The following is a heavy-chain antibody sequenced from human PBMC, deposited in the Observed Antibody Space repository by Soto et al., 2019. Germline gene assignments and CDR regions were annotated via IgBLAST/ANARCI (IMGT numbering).Heavy chain of an antibody. CDR2: IXNXXXX. Sequence: SETLSLTCAVSGGYISGGYYSWSWIRQPPGKGXXXFGXIXNXXXXXXNSSLKSRVTISVDRSKNHFFLNLTSVTAADTAVYYCATYRKFFQIWGQGTKVTVS. CDR3: ATYRKFFQI. V-gene: IGHV4-30-2*01. CDR1: GGYISGGYYS. J-gene: IGHJ3*02.